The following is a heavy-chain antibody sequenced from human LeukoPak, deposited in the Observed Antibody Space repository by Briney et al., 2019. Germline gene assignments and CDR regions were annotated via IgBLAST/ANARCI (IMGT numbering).Heavy chain of an antibody. J-gene: IGHJ3*02. V-gene: IGHV4-59*03. CDR1: GVSISRYY. CDR2: ISYSGTS. D-gene: IGHD2-15*01. Sequence: PSETLSLTCTVSGVSISRYYWSWVRQPPGKGLEWIGYISYSGTSNYNPSLKSRVTMSVDTSTNQFSLKLTSVTAADTAVYYCANRWGGGSLYDAFDIWGQGTTVTVS. CDR3: ANRWGGGSLYDAFDI.